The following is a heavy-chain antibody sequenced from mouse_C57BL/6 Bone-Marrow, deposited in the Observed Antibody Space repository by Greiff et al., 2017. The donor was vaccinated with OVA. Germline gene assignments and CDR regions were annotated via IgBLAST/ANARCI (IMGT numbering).Heavy chain of an antibody. J-gene: IGHJ4*01. V-gene: IGHV1-81*01. Sequence: VQLVESGAELARPGASVKLSCKASGYTFTSYGISWVKQRTGQGLEWIGEIYPRSGNTYYNEKFKGKATLTADKSSSTAYMELRSLTSEDSAVYFCARDHYSNYLYAMDYWGQGTSVTVSS. CDR1: GYTFTSYG. CDR2: IYPRSGNT. D-gene: IGHD2-5*01. CDR3: ARDHYSNYLYAMDY.